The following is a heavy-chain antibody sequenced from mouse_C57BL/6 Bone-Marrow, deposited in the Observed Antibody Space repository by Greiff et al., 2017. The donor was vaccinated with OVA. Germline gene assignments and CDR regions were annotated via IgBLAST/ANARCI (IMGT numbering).Heavy chain of an antibody. CDR3: TTDWEFDY. J-gene: IGHJ2*01. CDR1: GFNIKDDY. V-gene: IGHV14-4*01. D-gene: IGHD4-1*01. CDR2: IDPENGDT. Sequence: EVQLQQSGAELVRPGASVKLSCTASGFNIKDDYMHWVKQRPEQGLEWIGWIDPENGDTEYASKFQGKATITADTSSNTAYLQLSSLTSEDTAVYYCTTDWEFDYWGQGTTLTVSS.